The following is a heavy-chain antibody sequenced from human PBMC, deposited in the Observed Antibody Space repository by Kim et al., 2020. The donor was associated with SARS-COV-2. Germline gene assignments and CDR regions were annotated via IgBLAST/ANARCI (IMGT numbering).Heavy chain of an antibody. V-gene: IGHV3-33*01. D-gene: IGHD2-2*01. CDR3: ARDRNYQYFDY. CDR1: GFTFSSYG. Sequence: GSLRLSCAASGFTFSSYGMHWVRQAPGKGLEWVAVIWYDGSNKYYADSVKGRFTISRDNSKNTLYVQMNSLRAEDTAVYYCARDRNYQYFDYWGQGTLVTVSS. CDR2: IWYDGSNK. J-gene: IGHJ4*02.